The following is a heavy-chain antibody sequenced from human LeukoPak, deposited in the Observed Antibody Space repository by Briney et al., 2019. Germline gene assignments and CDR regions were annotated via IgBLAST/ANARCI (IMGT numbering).Heavy chain of an antibody. CDR3: ARGATIGIYFDY. V-gene: IGHV4-39*07. CDR2: IYYSGST. CDR1: GGSISSSSYY. J-gene: IGHJ4*02. Sequence: PSETLSLTCTVSGGSISSSSYYWGWIRQPPGKGLEWIGSIYYSGSTYYNPSLKSRVTISVDRSKNQFSLKLSSVTAADTAVYYCARGATIGIYFDYWGQGTLVTVSS. D-gene: IGHD5-12*01.